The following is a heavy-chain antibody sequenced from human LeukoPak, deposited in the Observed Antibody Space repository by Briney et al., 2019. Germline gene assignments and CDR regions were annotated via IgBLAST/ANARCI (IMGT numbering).Heavy chain of an antibody. CDR2: ISSSGSTM. J-gene: IGHJ4*02. D-gene: IGHD3-10*01. V-gene: IGHV3-48*03. CDR3: ARNYIWSDY. CDR1: GFTFSSYE. Sequence: PGGSLRLSCAASGFTFSSYEMNWVRQAPGKGLEWVSYISSSGSTMFYADSVRGRFTISRDNAKNSLYLQMNSLRAEDTAVYYCARNYIWSDYWGQGTLVTVSS.